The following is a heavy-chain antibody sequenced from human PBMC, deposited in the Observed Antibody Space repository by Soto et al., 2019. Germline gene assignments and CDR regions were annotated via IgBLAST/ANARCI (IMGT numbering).Heavy chain of an antibody. CDR2: ISWDGGST. CDR3: AKDRDSGGFDY. D-gene: IGHD3-10*01. Sequence: EVQLVESGGVVVQPGGSLRLSCAASGFTFDDYTMHWVRQAPGKGLEWVSLISWDGGSTYYADSVKGRFTISRDNNKNSLYLQMNSLRTEDTALYYCAKDRDSGGFDYWGQGTLVTVSS. J-gene: IGHJ4*02. V-gene: IGHV3-43*01. CDR1: GFTFDDYT.